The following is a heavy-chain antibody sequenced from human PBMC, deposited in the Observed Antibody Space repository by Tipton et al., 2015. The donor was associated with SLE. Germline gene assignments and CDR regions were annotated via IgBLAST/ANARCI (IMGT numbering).Heavy chain of an antibody. J-gene: IGHJ6*03. CDR3: GRGSQYDYYCMDV. D-gene: IGHD3-3*01. CDR2: INKDGSYT. V-gene: IGHV3-74*01. CDR1: GYTFSNYW. Sequence: SLRLSCAASGYTFSNYWMHWVRQAPGKGLVWVSHINKDGSYTNYADPVKGRFTISRDNSKNTLYLEMNSLRAEDTAVYCCGRGSQYDYYCMDVWGKGTTVTVSS.